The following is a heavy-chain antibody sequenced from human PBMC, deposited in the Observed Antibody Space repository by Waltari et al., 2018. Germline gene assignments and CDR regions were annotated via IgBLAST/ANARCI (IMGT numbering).Heavy chain of an antibody. Sequence: EVQLVESGGGLVQPGGSLRLSCAASGFTFTDYWMTWVRQAPGKGLEWVANINQHGTEKYYLDSVEGRFTISRDNAKNSLYLQMNSLRAEDTAVYYCARDGGYTSGGTGYWGQGTLVTVSS. CDR1: GFTFTDYW. D-gene: IGHD6-19*01. V-gene: IGHV3-7*01. CDR2: INQHGTEK. CDR3: ARDGGYTSGGTGY. J-gene: IGHJ4*02.